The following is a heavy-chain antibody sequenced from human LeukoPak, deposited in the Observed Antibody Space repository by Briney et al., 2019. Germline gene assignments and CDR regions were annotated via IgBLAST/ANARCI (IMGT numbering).Heavy chain of an antibody. CDR1: GGSVSSDKYH. V-gene: IGHV4-61*02. CDR3: ARGVIVINWFDY. CDR2: VYLKGTT. J-gene: IGHJ5*01. Sequence: SQTLSLTCTVSGGSVSSDKYHWSWIRQPAGKALEWIGRVYLKGTTNYNPSLEGRVTISVDTSKNQFSLNLNPVTATDTATYYCARGVIVINWFDYWGQGARVTVSS. D-gene: IGHD3-10*01.